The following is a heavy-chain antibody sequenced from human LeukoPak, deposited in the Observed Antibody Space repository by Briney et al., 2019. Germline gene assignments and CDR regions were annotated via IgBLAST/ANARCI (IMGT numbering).Heavy chain of an antibody. CDR3: ARDLSFDCSSTSCYNPYY. D-gene: IGHD2-2*02. CDR1: GYTFTSYD. Sequence: ASVKVSCKASGYTFTSYDINWVRQATGQGLEWMGWMNPNSGNTGYAQKFQGRVTITRNTSISTAYMELSSLRSEDTAVYYCARDLSFDCSSTSCYNPYYWGQGTLVTVSS. V-gene: IGHV1-8*03. J-gene: IGHJ4*02. CDR2: MNPNSGNT.